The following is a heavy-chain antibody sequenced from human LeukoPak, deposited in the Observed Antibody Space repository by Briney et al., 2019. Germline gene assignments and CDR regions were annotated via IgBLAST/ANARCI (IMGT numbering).Heavy chain of an antibody. CDR3: ARDAADSGAAHFDY. CDR2: IRYDGSNK. J-gene: IGHJ4*02. CDR1: RFNFNNYG. V-gene: IGHV3-30*02. Sequence: GGSLRLSCAASRFNFNNYGMHWVRQAPGKGLEWVAFIRYDGSNKYYADSVKGRFTISRDNSKNTLYLQMNSLRAEDTAVYYCARDAADSGAAHFDYWGQGTLVTVSS. D-gene: IGHD1-26*01.